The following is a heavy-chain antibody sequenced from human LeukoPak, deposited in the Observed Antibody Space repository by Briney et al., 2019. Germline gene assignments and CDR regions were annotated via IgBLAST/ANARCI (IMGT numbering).Heavy chain of an antibody. D-gene: IGHD4-17*01. CDR2: ISYDGSNK. CDR3: ARDRATVTDY. V-gene: IGHV3-30*04. CDR1: GFTFSSYA. Sequence: WGSLRLSCAASGFTFSSYAMHWVRQAPGKGLEWVAVISYDGSNKYYADSVKGRFTISRDNSKNTLYLQMNSLRAEDTAVYYCARDRATVTDYWGQGTLVTVSS. J-gene: IGHJ4*02.